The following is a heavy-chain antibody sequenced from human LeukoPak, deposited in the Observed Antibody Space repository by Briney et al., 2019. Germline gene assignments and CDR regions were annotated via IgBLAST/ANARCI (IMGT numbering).Heavy chain of an antibody. CDR2: IYRSGNT. CDR1: GSSISSAYY. Sequence: PSETLSLTCTVSGSSISSAYYWGWIRQPPGKGLGWIANIYRSGNTYYNPPLKSRVTISVDTSKNQFSLKLSSVTAADTAVYYCAKEITGGLYYMDVWGKGTTITISS. J-gene: IGHJ6*03. CDR3: AKEITGGLYYMDV. D-gene: IGHD3-10*01. V-gene: IGHV4-38-2*02.